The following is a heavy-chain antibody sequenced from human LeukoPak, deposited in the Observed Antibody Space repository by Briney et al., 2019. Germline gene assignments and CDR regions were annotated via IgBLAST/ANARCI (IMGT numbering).Heavy chain of an antibody. CDR2: INHSGST. CDR1: GGSFSGYY. CDR3: ARGPLNDY. J-gene: IGHJ4*02. V-gene: IGHV4-34*01. Sequence: SETLSLTCAVYGGSFSGYYWSWIRQPPGKGLEWIGEINHSGSTNYNPSLKSRVTISVDTSKNQFSLKLSSVTAADTAVYYCARGPLNDYSGQGTLVTVSS.